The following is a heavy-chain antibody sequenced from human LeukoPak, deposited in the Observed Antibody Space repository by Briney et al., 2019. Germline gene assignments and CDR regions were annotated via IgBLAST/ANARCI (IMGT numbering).Heavy chain of an antibody. J-gene: IGHJ4*02. D-gene: IGHD3-22*01. Sequence: GGSLRLSCAASGFTFSSYEMNWVRQAPGKGLEWVSYISSSGSTIYYADSVKGRFTISRDNAKNSLYLQMNSLRAEDTAVYYCARGAPGMKVSSPGLDYWGQGTLVTVSS. CDR3: ARGAPGMKVSSPGLDY. CDR2: ISSSGSTI. V-gene: IGHV3-48*03. CDR1: GFTFSSYE.